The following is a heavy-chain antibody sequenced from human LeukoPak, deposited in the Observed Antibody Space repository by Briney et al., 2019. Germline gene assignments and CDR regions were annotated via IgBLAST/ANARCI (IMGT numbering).Heavy chain of an antibody. CDR3: AKDQYSSSGLYYFDY. V-gene: IGHV3-21*04. Sequence: GGSLRLSCAASGFTFSSYSMNWVRQAPGKGLEWVSSISSSSSYIYYADSVKGRFTISRDNAKNSLYLQMNSLRAEDTAVYYCAKDQYSSSGLYYFDYWGQGTLVTVSS. CDR2: ISSSSSYI. CDR1: GFTFSSYS. D-gene: IGHD6-6*01. J-gene: IGHJ4*02.